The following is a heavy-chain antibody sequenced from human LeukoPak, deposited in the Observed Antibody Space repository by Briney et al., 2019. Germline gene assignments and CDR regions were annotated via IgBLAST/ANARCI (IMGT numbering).Heavy chain of an antibody. CDR3: ARDLPYYGERGAFDI. CDR2: IYTSGST. V-gene: IGHV4-4*07. J-gene: IGHJ3*02. Sequence: SETLSLTCTVSGGSISSYYWSWIRQPAGKGLEWIGRIYTSGSTNYNPSLKSRVTMSVDTSKNQFSLKLSSVTAADTAVYYCARDLPYYGERGAFDIWGQGTMVTVSS. CDR1: GGSISSYY. D-gene: IGHD4-17*01.